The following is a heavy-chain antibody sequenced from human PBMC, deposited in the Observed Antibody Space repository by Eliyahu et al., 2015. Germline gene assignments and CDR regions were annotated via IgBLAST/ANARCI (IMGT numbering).Heavy chain of an antibody. CDR3: ATLAVVGKTGAFEM. J-gene: IGHJ3*02. Sequence: QLQLQESGPGLVEPSETLSLTCTVSGGSVTSGSYYWVWIRQPPGKRLEWVVNIYYGATTYYNTSLKSRISTSVDTSRNQFSLKLKSVTAADTAVYYCATLAVVGKTGAFEMWGQGTMVTVSS. V-gene: IGHV4-39*01. CDR1: GGSVTSGSYY. CDR2: IYYGATT. D-gene: IGHD2-15*01.